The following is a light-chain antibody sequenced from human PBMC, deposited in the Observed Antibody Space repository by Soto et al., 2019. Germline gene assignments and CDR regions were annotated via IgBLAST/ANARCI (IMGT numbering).Light chain of an antibody. V-gene: IGKV1-9*01. J-gene: IGKJ5*01. CDR3: QQLNSYPIT. CDR1: QGISSY. Sequence: DIQLTQSPSFLSASVGDRVTITCRASQGISSYLAWYQQIPGKAPKLLIYAASTLQSGVPSRFSGRGSGTEFTLTISSLQPEDFATYYCQQLNSYPITFGQGTRLEIK. CDR2: AAS.